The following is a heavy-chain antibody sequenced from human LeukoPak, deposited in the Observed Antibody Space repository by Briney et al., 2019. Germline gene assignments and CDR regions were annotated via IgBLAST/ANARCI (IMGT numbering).Heavy chain of an antibody. Sequence: SETQSLTCTVSGGSISSYYWSWIRQPPGKGLEWIGYIYYSGSTNYNPSLKSRVTISVDTSKNQFSLKLSSVTAADTAVYYCARDRPAAPYTEYYYYGMDVWGQGTTVTVSS. D-gene: IGHD2-2*01. J-gene: IGHJ6*02. CDR1: GGSISSYY. CDR3: ARDRPAAPYTEYYYYGMDV. V-gene: IGHV4-59*01. CDR2: IYYSGST.